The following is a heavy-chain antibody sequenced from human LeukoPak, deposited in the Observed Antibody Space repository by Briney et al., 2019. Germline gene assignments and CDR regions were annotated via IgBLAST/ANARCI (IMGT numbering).Heavy chain of an antibody. CDR1: GGTFSSYA. CDR3: ARVSADSSDWSRPFCY. CDR2: IIPIFGTA. D-gene: IGHD6-19*01. V-gene: IGHV1-69*13. J-gene: IGHJ4*02. Sequence: SVKVSCKASGGTFSSYAISWVRQAPGQGLEWMGGIIPIFGTANYAQKFQGRVTITADESTSTAYMELISLRSEDSAVYYCARVSADSSDWSRPFCYWGQGTLVTVSS.